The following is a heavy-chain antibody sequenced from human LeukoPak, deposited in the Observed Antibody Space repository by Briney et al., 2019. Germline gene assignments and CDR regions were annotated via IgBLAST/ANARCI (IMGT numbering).Heavy chain of an antibody. CDR2: ISGSGGST. CDR3: AKRKGYGSGSYSLFDY. CDR1: GFTFSSYA. Sequence: GGSLRLSCAASGFTFSSYAMSWVRQAPGKGLEWVSAISGSGGSTYYADSVKGRFTISRDNSKNTLYLQMNSLRAEDTAVYYCAKRKGYGSGSYSLFDYWGQGTLVTVSS. J-gene: IGHJ4*02. D-gene: IGHD3-10*01. V-gene: IGHV3-23*01.